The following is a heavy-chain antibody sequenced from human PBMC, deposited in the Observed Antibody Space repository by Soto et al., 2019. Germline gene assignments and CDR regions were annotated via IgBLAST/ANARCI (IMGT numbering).Heavy chain of an antibody. D-gene: IGHD2-21*02. CDR3: ARFRCGGDFYYDY. CDR2: IYYSGST. V-gene: IGHV4-59*01. J-gene: IGHJ4*02. CDR1: GGSISSYS. Sequence: QVQLQESGPGLVKPSETLSLTCTVSGGSISSYSWSWIRQPPGKGLEWIGYIYYSGSTNYNPSLISRVTISVDTSKNQFSLKLSSVTAADTAVYYLARFRCGGDFYYDYWGQGTLFTVSS.